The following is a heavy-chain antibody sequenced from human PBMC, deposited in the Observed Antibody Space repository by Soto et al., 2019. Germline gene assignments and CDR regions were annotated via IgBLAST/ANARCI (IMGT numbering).Heavy chain of an antibody. CDR3: ARFEDEVGARFSWFDP. CDR2: ISAYNGNT. J-gene: IGHJ5*02. CDR1: GYTFTSYG. V-gene: IGHV1-18*01. D-gene: IGHD1-26*01. Sequence: QVQLVQSGAEVKKPGASVKVSCKASGYTFTSYGISWVRQAPGQGLEWMGWISAYNGNTNYAQKLQGRVTMTTDTSTSTAYMERRSLRSDDTAVYYCARFEDEVGARFSWFDPWGQGTLVTVSS.